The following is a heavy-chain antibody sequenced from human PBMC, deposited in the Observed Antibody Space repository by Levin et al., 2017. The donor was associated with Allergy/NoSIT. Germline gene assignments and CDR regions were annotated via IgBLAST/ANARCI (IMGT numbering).Heavy chain of an antibody. CDR3: ARGVPLYFGEFPQWFDP. CDR1: GGSISSSTW. Sequence: SETLSLTCAVSGGSISSSTWWSWVRQPPGKGLEWIGEIYHSGTTNYHPSLQSRVTISVDKSKNQFSLKLSSVTAADTAVYYCARGVPLYFGEFPQWFDPWGQGTLVTVSS. J-gene: IGHJ5*02. CDR2: IYHSGTT. D-gene: IGHD3-10*01. V-gene: IGHV4-4*02.